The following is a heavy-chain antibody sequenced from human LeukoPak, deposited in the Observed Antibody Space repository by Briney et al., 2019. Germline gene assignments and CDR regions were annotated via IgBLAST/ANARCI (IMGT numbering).Heavy chain of an antibody. D-gene: IGHD5-18*01. CDR3: ARADWDTAMIDY. Sequence: GGSLRLSCAASAFTFSSYEMNWVRQAPGKGLEWVSYISSSGSTIYYADSVKGRFTISRDNAKNSLYLQMNSLRAEDTAVYYCARADWDTAMIDYWGQGTLVTVSS. J-gene: IGHJ4*02. V-gene: IGHV3-48*03. CDR2: ISSSGSTI. CDR1: AFTFSSYE.